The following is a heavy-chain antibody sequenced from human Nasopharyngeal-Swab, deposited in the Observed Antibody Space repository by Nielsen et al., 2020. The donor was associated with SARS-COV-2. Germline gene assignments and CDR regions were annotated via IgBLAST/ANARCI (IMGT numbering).Heavy chain of an antibody. V-gene: IGHV4-38-2*01. J-gene: IGHJ5*02. CDR3: ARGPMRGWFDP. CDR2: IYHSGFT. Sequence: SETLSLTCAVSGYSISSGYYWGWIRQPPGKGLEWIGSIYHSGFTNYNPSLKSRVTISLDTSKNQFSLKLSSVTAADTAMFYCARGPMRGWFDPWGQGTLVTVSS. D-gene: IGHD2-2*01. CDR1: GYSISSGYY.